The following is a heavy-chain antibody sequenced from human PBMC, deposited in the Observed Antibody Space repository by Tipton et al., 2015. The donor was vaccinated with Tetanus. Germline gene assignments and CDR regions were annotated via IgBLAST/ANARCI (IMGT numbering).Heavy chain of an antibody. CDR1: GLTFSSYW. V-gene: IGHV3-74*01. Sequence: SLRLSCAASGLTFSSYWMHWVRQAPGKGLVWVSRIKYDGSTTIYADSVRGRFTISRDNSKNTLYLQMNSLRAEDTAVYYCAREADCSGGSCFSGDFDNWGQGTQVTVSS. D-gene: IGHD2-15*01. CDR2: IKYDGSTT. CDR3: AREADCSGGSCFSGDFDN. J-gene: IGHJ4*02.